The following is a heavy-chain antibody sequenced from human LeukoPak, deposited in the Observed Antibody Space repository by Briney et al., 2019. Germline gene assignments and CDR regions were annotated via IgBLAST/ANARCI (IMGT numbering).Heavy chain of an antibody. J-gene: IGHJ3*02. CDR3: ARDLQTVDAFDI. Sequence: PGGSLRLSCAASGFTFSSYSMNWVRQAPGKGLERVSSISSSSSYIYYADSVKSRFPISRDNAKTSLYLQMNSLRAEDTAVYYCARDLQTVDAFDIWGQGTMVTVSS. D-gene: IGHD4-11*01. V-gene: IGHV3-21*01. CDR2: ISSSSSYI. CDR1: GFTFSSYS.